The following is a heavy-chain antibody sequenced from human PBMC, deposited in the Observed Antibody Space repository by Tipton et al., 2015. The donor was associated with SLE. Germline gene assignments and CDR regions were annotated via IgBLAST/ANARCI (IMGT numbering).Heavy chain of an antibody. V-gene: IGHV3-23*01. J-gene: IGHJ6*03. CDR3: VKGPYCSSTSCPKGYYYYYMDV. Sequence: SLRLSCAASGFTFSSYAMSWVRQAPGKGLEWVSGISGSGSSTYYADSLKGRFTISRDNSKNTLYLQMNSLRAEDTAVYYCVKGPYCSSTSCPKGYYYYYMDVWGKGTTVTVSS. D-gene: IGHD2-2*01. CDR2: ISGSGSST. CDR1: GFTFSSYA.